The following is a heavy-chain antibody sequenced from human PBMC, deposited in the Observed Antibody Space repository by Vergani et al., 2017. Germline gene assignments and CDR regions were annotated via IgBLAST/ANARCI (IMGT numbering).Heavy chain of an antibody. D-gene: IGHD2/OR15-2a*01. V-gene: IGHV3-30*03. J-gene: IGHJ4*02. CDR1: GFGFKNFA. Sequence: QVSLVESGGGVVQPGRSLTLTCSASGFGFKNFAMHWVRQAPGKGLEWVATISKDGTHDYYEPSVRGRFAVSRDNFKNTMYLQMDRLTTDDTAVYFCARDGTDIFVNSIYYSLLLYYWGQGSLVTVSS. CDR2: ISKDGTHD. CDR3: ARDGTDIFVNSIYYSLLLYY.